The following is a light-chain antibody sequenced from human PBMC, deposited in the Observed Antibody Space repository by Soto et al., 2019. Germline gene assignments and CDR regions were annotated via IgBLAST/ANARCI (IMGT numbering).Light chain of an antibody. CDR1: QSISNW. V-gene: IGKV1-5*03. J-gene: IGKJ1*01. Sequence: DFQMTQSPSTLSASVGGTVTITCRASQSISNWLAWYQQKPGEAPKLLIYQASSLASGVPSRFSGSGSGTEFTLTVASLQPDDFATYYCQRYNGNSRTFGQGTKVEIK. CDR2: QAS. CDR3: QRYNGNSRT.